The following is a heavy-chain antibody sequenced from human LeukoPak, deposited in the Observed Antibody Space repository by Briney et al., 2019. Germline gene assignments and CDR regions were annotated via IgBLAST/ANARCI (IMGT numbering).Heavy chain of an antibody. D-gene: IGHD3-9*01. J-gene: IGHJ4*02. CDR1: GYTFTGYC. V-gene: IGHV1-2*02. CDR2: INPNSGGT. Sequence: ASVKVSCKASGYTFTGYCMHWVRQAPGQGLGWMGWINPNSGGTNYAQKFQGRVTMTRDTSISTAYMELSRLRSDDTAVYYCASSNYDILTGYYSYFDYWGQGTLVTVSS. CDR3: ASSNYDILTGYYSYFDY.